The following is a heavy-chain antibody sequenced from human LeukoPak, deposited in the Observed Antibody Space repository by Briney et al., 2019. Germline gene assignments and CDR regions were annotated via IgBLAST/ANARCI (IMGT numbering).Heavy chain of an antibody. J-gene: IGHJ4*02. Sequence: SQTLSLTCAISGDIVSSNNAAWDWIRQSPSRGLEWLGRTYHRSTWYDDYVVSVRSRLTITPDISKNQVSLQLNSVTPEDTAVYYCTREVAGTGGFDYWGQGITVTVSS. CDR3: TREVAGTGGFDY. CDR1: GDIVSSNNAA. CDR2: TYHRSTWYD. D-gene: IGHD6-13*01. V-gene: IGHV6-1*01.